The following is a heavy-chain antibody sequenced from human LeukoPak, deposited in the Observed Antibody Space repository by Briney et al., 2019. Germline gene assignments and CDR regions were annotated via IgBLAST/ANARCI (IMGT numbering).Heavy chain of an antibody. CDR3: ARDLACDY. J-gene: IGHJ4*02. V-gene: IGHV3-30-3*01. CDR1: GFTFSSYA. Sequence: GGSLRLSCAASGFTFSSYAVHWVRQAPGRGLEWVAVISYDGSNKYYADSVKGRFSISRDNSKNTLYLQVNSLRAEDTAVYYCARDLACDYWGQGTLVTVSS. CDR2: ISYDGSNK.